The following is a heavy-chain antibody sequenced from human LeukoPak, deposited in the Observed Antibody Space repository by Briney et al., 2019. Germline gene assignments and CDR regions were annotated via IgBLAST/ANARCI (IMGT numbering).Heavy chain of an antibody. CDR1: GGTFSSYA. Sequence: SVKVSCKASGGTFSSYAISWERQAPGQGLEWMGGIIPIFGTANYAQKFQGRVTITADESTSTAYMELSSLRSEDTAVYYCARDGWELLRVNYYYYMDVWGKGTTVTVSS. CDR3: ARDGWELLRVNYYYYMDV. V-gene: IGHV1-69*13. D-gene: IGHD1-26*01. J-gene: IGHJ6*03. CDR2: IIPIFGTA.